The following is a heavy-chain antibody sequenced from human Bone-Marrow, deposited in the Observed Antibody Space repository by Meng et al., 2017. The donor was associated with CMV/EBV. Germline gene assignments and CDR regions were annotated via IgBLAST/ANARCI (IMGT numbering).Heavy chain of an antibody. Sequence: ASVKVSCKASGYTFTSYGINWVRQAPGQGLEWMGWINPNSGGTNYAQKFQGRVTMTRDTSISTAYMELSRLRSDDTAVYYCARVMIVVNRRYYYYGMDVWGQGTTVTVSS. CDR3: ARVMIVVNRRYYYYGMDV. V-gene: IGHV1-2*02. J-gene: IGHJ6*02. CDR2: INPNSGGT. CDR1: GYTFTSYG. D-gene: IGHD3-22*01.